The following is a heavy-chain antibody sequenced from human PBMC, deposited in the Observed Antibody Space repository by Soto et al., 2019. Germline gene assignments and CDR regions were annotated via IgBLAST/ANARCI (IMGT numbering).Heavy chain of an antibody. CDR3: AREGYDWRGLDY. Sequence: VQXVXXGGGLVQPGGSLRLSCAASGFTFSSYSMNLVRQAPGKGLEWVSYISSSSSTIYYADSVXXXXXXXXXXXXXXXXXXXXXXXXXXXXXXXXAREGYDWRGLDYWGQGTLVT. J-gene: IGHJ4*02. V-gene: IGHV3-48*01. CDR2: ISSSSSTI. D-gene: IGHD5-12*01. CDR1: GFTFSSYS.